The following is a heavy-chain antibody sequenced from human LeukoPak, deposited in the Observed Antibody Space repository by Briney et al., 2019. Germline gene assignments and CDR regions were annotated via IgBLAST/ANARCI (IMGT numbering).Heavy chain of an antibody. CDR1: GFTVSSNS. Sequence: GRSLRLSCTVSGFTVSSNSMSWVRQAPGKGLEWVSFIYSDNTHYSDSVKGRFTISRDNSKNTLYLQMNSLRAEDTAVYYCARRAGAYSHPYDYWGQGTLVTVSS. J-gene: IGHJ4*02. CDR2: IYSDNT. CDR3: ARRAGAYSHPYDY. V-gene: IGHV3-53*01. D-gene: IGHD4/OR15-4a*01.